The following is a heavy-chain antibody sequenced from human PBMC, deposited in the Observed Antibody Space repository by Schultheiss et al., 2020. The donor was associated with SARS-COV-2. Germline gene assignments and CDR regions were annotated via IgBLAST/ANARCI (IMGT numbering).Heavy chain of an antibody. CDR2: INHSGST. D-gene: IGHD6-13*01. Sequence: SETLSLTCAVYGGSFSGYYWSWIRQPPGKGLEWIGEINHSGSTNYNPSLKSRVTISVDTSKNQFSLKLSSVTAADTAVYYCARALGAADGPRALYFQHWGQGTLVTVSS. CDR3: ARALGAADGPRALYFQH. V-gene: IGHV4-34*01. CDR1: GGSFSGYY. J-gene: IGHJ1*01.